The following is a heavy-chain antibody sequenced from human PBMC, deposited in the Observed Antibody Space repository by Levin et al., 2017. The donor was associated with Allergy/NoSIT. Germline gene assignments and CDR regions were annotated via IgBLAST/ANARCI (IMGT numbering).Heavy chain of an antibody. CDR1: GFTFSNYY. CDR2: VISDGSIT. V-gene: IGHV3-74*01. D-gene: IGHD2-2*01. Sequence: ASVKVSCAASGFTFSNYYMHWVRQAPGKGLVWVSRVISDGSITDYADSVKGRFTISRDNARNMLYLQMNSLRAEDTAVYYCARGGCSSTSCLDNWGQGILVTVSS. CDR3: ARGGCSSTSCLDN. J-gene: IGHJ4*02.